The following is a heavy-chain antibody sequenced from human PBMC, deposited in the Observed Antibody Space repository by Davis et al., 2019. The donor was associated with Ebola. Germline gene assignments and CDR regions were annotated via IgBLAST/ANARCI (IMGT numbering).Heavy chain of an antibody. CDR3: AKDGDNWGYFDF. D-gene: IGHD1-1*01. Sequence: ASVKVSCKASGYTFTGYYMHWVRQAPGQGLEWMGWINPNNGGTNYAQKFHGRVTMTRDTSISTAYMELSRLRSDDTAVYYCAKDGDNWGYFDFWGQGTLVTVSS. CDR1: GYTFTGYY. V-gene: IGHV1-2*02. CDR2: INPNNGGT. J-gene: IGHJ4*02.